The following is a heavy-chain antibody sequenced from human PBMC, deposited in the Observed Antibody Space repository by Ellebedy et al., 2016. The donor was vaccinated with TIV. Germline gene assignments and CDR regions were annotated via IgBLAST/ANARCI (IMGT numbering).Heavy chain of an antibody. Sequence: PGGSLRLSCEASEFTFSNYAMHWVRQAPGQGLEWVAVISYDGGTKYYADSVKGRFTISRDNSKNTLYFQMNSLRAEDTAVYYCARGASHYDSSGYFLDSDYWGQGTLVTVSS. D-gene: IGHD3-22*01. CDR2: ISYDGGTK. V-gene: IGHV3-30-3*01. J-gene: IGHJ4*02. CDR3: ARGASHYDSSGYFLDSDY. CDR1: EFTFSNYA.